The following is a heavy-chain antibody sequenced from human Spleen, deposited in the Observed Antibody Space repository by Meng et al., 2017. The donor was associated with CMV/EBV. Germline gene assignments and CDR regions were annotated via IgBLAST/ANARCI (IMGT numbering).Heavy chain of an antibody. V-gene: IGHV3-30*02. CDR3: ARAGLGYCSVTSCYNDY. CDR2: IRYDGSNK. D-gene: IGHD2-2*02. CDR1: GFTFSRYG. J-gene: IGHJ4*02. Sequence: GESLKISCAASGFTFSRYGMDWVRQAPGKGLEWVAFIRYDGSNKYYADSVKGRFTISRDNSKNTLYLQMNSLRAEDTAVYYCARAGLGYCSVTSCYNDYWGQGTLVTVSS.